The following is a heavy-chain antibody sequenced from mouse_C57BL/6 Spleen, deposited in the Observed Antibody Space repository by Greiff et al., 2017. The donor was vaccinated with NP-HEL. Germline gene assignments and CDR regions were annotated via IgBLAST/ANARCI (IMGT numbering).Heavy chain of an antibody. D-gene: IGHD1-1*01. J-gene: IGHJ1*03. CDR3: ARAVLHWYFDV. V-gene: IGHV1-50*01. Sequence: QVQLQQPGAELVKPGASVKLSCKASGYTFTSYWMQWVKQRPGQGLEWIGEIDPSDSYTNYNQKFKGKATLTVDTSSSTAYMQLSSLTSEDSAVYYCARAVLHWYFDVWGTGTTVTVSS. CDR2: IDPSDSYT. CDR1: GYTFTSYW.